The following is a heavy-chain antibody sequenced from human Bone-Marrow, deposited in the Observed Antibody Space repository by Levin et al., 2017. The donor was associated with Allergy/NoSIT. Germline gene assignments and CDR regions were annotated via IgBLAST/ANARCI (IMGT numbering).Heavy chain of an antibody. CDR2: IYRGGGT. CDR3: ARDGPRDKYGDPGDY. D-gene: IGHD4-17*01. Sequence: PGGSLRLSCAASGFTVNSNYMSWVRQAPGKGLEWVSVIYRGGGTSYADSVKGRFTISKDNSKNTLYLQMNSLRAEDTAVYYCARDGPRDKYGDPGDYWGQGTLVTVSS. J-gene: IGHJ4*02. V-gene: IGHV3-66*01. CDR1: GFTVNSNY.